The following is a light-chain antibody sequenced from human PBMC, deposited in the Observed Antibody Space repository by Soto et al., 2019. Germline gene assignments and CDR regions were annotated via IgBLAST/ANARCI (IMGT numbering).Light chain of an antibody. CDR3: QQLNGYQLA. Sequence: DIQLTQSPSFLSAFVGDTVTITCRASQAMSTYLAWYQQKPGKVPKLLIRSASTLQSGVPPRFSGGGSGTEFTLTICTLQPDDSGIYYCQQLNGYQLAFGGGTKV. V-gene: IGKV1-9*01. CDR1: QAMSTY. J-gene: IGKJ4*01. CDR2: SAS.